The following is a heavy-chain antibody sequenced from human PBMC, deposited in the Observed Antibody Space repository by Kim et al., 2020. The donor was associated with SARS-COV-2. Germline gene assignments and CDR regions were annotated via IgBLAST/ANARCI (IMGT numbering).Heavy chain of an antibody. CDR2: IIPIFGTA. J-gene: IGHJ4*02. CDR3: ARSTGGSGYDAAFDY. D-gene: IGHD5-12*01. Sequence: SVKVSCKASGGTFSSYAISWVRQAPGQGLEWMGGIIPIFGTANYAQKFQGRVTITADESTSTAYMELSSLRSEDTAVYYCARSTGGSGYDAAFDYWGQGTLVTVSS. V-gene: IGHV1-69*13. CDR1: GGTFSSYA.